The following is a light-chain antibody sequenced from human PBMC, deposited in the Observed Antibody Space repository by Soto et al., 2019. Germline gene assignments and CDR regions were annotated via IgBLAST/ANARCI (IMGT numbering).Light chain of an antibody. CDR2: EAS. V-gene: IGKV1-5*03. Sequence: DIQMTQSPSILSASVGDRVTITCRASQRISSWLAWYKQKPGKAPILLIFEASTLESWVPSRFSGSGSGTQFTLTISGLLPDDFETYYCQQYNTSPWTFGQGTKVEIK. CDR3: QQYNTSPWT. J-gene: IGKJ1*01. CDR1: QRISSW.